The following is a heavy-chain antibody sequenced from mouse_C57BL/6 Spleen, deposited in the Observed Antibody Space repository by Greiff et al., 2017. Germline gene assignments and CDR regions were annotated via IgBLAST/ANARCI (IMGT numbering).Heavy chain of an antibody. V-gene: IGHV6-3*01. J-gene: IGHJ2*01. D-gene: IGHD2-3*01. CDR3: TRDGYFDY. CDR2: IRLKSDNYAT. CDR1: GFTFSNYW. Sequence: EVKLEESGGGLVQPGGSMKLSCVASGFTFSNYWMNWVRQSPEKGLEWVAQIRLKSDNYATHYAESVKGRFTISRDDSKSSVYLQMNHLRAEDTGIYYCTRDGYFDYWGQGTTLTVSS.